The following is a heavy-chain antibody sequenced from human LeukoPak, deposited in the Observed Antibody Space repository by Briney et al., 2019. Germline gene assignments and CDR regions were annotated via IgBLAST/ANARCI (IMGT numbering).Heavy chain of an antibody. J-gene: IGHJ4*02. CDR3: AKVRSNWPGVDY. D-gene: IGHD6-13*01. V-gene: IGHV3-30*18. Sequence: GGSLRLSCAASGFTFSSYGMHWVRQAPGKGLEWVAVISYDGSNKYYADSVKGRFTISRDNSKNTLYLQMNSLRAEDTAVYYCAKVRSNWPGVDYWGQGTLVTVSS. CDR1: GFTFSSYG. CDR2: ISYDGSNK.